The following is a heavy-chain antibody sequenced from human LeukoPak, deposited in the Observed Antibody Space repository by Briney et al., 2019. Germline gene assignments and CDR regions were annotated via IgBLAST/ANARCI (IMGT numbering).Heavy chain of an antibody. Sequence: GGSLRLSCAASGFTFSSYAMSWVRQAPGKGLEWVSAISGSGGSTYYADSVKGRLTISRDNSKHTLYLQMNSLRAEVTAVYYCAKIVVGAAAYYYGMDVWGQGTTVTVSS. CDR3: AKIVVGAAAYYYGMDV. D-gene: IGHD3-22*01. CDR2: ISGSGGST. V-gene: IGHV3-23*01. J-gene: IGHJ6*02. CDR1: GFTFSSYA.